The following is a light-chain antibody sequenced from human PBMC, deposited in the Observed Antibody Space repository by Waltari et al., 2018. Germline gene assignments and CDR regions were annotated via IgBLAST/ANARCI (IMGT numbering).Light chain of an antibody. CDR3: ASWDDILIGRL. V-gene: IGLV1-47*01. Sequence: QSVLTQPPSASAAPGQRVNISCSGSTSNLGHTFVYLYPQPPGTAPRLVIHRDSQRPSGIPDRFSGSKSGTSASLAISGLRSEDEADYYCASWDDILIGRLFGGGTKLTVL. J-gene: IGLJ2*01. CDR2: RDS. CDR1: TSNLGHTF.